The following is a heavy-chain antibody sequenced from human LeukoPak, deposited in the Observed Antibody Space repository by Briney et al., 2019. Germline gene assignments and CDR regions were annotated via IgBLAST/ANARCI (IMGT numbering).Heavy chain of an antibody. J-gene: IGHJ5*02. D-gene: IGHD2-15*01. V-gene: IGHV4-4*07. CDR3: ARAGDSCSGGTCYRWFDP. CDR1: GDSINSYY. Sequence: SETLSLTCTVSGDSINSYYWSWFRQPAGKGLEWIGRIYSSGSTNYNPSPKSRVSMSVDTSKTQFSLNLSSVTAADTAVYYCARAGDSCSGGTCYRWFDPWGPGILVTVSS. CDR2: IYSSGST.